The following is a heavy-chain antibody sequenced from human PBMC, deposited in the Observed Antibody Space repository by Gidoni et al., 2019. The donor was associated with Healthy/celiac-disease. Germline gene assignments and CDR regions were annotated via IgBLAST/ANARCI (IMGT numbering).Heavy chain of an antibody. CDR2: ISSSGSTI. J-gene: IGHJ4*02. D-gene: IGHD6-13*01. CDR1: GFTSSTYE. CDR3: ARGLYPGIAAAGFDY. Sequence: EVQLVESGGGLVQPGGSLRLSCAASGFTSSTYEMNWVRQAPGKGLEWVSYISSSGSTIYYADSVKGRFTISRDNAKNSLYLQMNSLRAEDTAVYYCARGLYPGIAAAGFDYWGQGTLVTVSS. V-gene: IGHV3-48*03.